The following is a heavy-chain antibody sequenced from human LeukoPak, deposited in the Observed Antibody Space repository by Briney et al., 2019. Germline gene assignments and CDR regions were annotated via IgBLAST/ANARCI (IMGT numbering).Heavy chain of an antibody. D-gene: IGHD6-19*01. CDR1: GGSIGGHTFY. CDR3: ARLTALAGHRGAFDI. CDR2: IYYNGNT. V-gene: IGHV4-39*01. Sequence: SETLSITCNVSGGSIGGHTFYWDWIRQPPGKGLEWIATIYYNGNTFYNPSLKSRVAISIDMSKSQFSLHLSSVTAADTAINYCARLTALAGHRGAFDIWGPGTMVTVSS. J-gene: IGHJ3*02.